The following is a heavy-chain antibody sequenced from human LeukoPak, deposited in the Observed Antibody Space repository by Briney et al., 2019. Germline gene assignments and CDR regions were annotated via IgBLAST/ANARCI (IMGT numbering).Heavy chain of an antibody. D-gene: IGHD6-6*01. CDR3: ARRTVPGRPGY. V-gene: IGHV3-66*04. J-gene: IGHJ4*02. CDR2: IYSSGST. CDR1: GFTVSTND. Sequence: GGSLRLSCAASGFTVSTNDMGWVRQAPGKGLEWVSLIYSSGSTHYTDSVKGRFSISRDNSKNTVSLQMSSLRAEDTAVYYCARRTVPGRPGYWGQGTLVTVSS.